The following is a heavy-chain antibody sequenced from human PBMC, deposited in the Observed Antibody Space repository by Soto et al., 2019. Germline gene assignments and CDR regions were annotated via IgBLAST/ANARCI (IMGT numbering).Heavy chain of an antibody. Sequence: SETQSLTCTVSGGSISSYYGSWIRQPPGKGLEWIGYIYYSGSTNYNPSLKSRVTISVDTSKNQFSLKLSSVTAADTAVYYCARGDYDILTGYYLSYYYYYMDVWGKGTTVTVSS. J-gene: IGHJ6*03. CDR1: GGSISSYY. D-gene: IGHD3-9*01. CDR2: IYYSGST. CDR3: ARGDYDILTGYYLSYYYYYMDV. V-gene: IGHV4-59*01.